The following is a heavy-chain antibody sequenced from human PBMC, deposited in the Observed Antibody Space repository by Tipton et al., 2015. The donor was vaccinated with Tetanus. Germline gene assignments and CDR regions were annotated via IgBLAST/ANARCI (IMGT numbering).Heavy chain of an antibody. Sequence: TLSLTCTVSGDSISTYCWNWVRQSAGKGPEWIGRIYTSGSTSGSTHYNPSLKSRATLSLDTSKSQFSLKLSSLTAADTAVYYCTRVTISSGWSDIWGQGTLVTVSS. D-gene: IGHD6-19*01. CDR2: IYTSGSTSGST. V-gene: IGHV4-4*07. CDR1: GDSISTYC. CDR3: TRVTISSGWSDI. J-gene: IGHJ3*02.